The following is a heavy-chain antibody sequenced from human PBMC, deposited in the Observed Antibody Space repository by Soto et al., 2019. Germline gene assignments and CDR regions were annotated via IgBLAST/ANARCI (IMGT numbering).Heavy chain of an antibody. CDR2: IYYSGTT. Sequence: PSETLSLTCTVSGGSVSSGSYYWSWIRQPPGKGLEWFGYIYYSGTTNYNPSLKSRVTISVDTSKNQFSLKLSSVTAADTAVYYCARLYYYVSSGFGGFDYWGQGTLVTVSS. CDR1: GGSVSSGSYY. D-gene: IGHD3-22*01. CDR3: ARLYYYVSSGFGGFDY. J-gene: IGHJ4*02. V-gene: IGHV4-61*01.